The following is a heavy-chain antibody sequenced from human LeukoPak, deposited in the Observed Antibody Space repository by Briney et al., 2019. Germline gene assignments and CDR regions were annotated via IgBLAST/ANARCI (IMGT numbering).Heavy chain of an antibody. CDR1: GFTFSSYA. J-gene: IGHJ4*02. Sequence: PGGSLRLSCAASGFTFSSYAMHWVRQAPGKGLEWVSAISGSGGSTYYADSVKGRVTISRDNSKNTLLLQMNSLRAEDTAVYYCARVRRGRYYDSSGLLRGFDYWGQGTLVTVSS. CDR3: ARVRRGRYYDSSGLLRGFDY. D-gene: IGHD3-22*01. CDR2: ISGSGGST. V-gene: IGHV3-23*01.